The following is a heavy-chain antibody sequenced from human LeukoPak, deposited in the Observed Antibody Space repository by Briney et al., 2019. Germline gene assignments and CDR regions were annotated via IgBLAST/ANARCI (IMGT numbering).Heavy chain of an antibody. Sequence: SETLSLTCTVSGYSISSGYYWGWIRQPPGKRLEWIGSIYPSGSTFYNPSLKSRVTMSADTSRNQFSLKLSSVTAADTAVYYCARDLSPPARPFYYYTDVWGKGTTVTVSS. D-gene: IGHD6-6*01. V-gene: IGHV4-38-2*02. J-gene: IGHJ6*03. CDR2: IYPSGST. CDR1: GYSISSGYY. CDR3: ARDLSPPARPFYYYTDV.